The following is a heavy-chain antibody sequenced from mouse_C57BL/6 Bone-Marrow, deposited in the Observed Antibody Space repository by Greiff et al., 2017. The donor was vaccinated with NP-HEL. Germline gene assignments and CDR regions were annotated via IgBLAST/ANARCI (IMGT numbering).Heavy chain of an antibody. D-gene: IGHD1-1*01. CDR2: IDPSDSET. Sequence: VQLQQPGAELVRPGSSVKLSCKASGYTFTSYWMHWVKQRPIQGLEWIGNIDPSDSETHYNQKFKDKATLTVDKSSSTAYMQLSSLTSEDSAVYYCARSSTVVARYAMDYWGQGTSVTVSS. CDR1: GYTFTSYW. CDR3: ARSSTVVARYAMDY. J-gene: IGHJ4*01. V-gene: IGHV1-52*01.